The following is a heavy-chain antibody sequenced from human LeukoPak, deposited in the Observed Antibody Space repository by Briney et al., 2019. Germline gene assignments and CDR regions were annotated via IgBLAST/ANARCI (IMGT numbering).Heavy chain of an antibody. CDR2: INSDGSST. J-gene: IGHJ4*02. D-gene: IGHD2-8*02. CDR3: ARVRVLGVTNFDY. V-gene: IGHV3-74*01. CDR1: GFTFSSYW. Sequence: PGGSLRLSCAASGFTFSSYWMHWVRQAPGKGLVWVSRINSDGSSTDYADSVKGRFTISRDNAKNTLYLQINSLRAEDTALYYCARVRVLGVTNFDYWGQGTLVTVSS.